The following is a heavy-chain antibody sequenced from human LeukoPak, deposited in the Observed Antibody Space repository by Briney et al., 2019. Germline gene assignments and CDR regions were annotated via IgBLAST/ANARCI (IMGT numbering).Heavy chain of an antibody. J-gene: IGHJ6*02. CDR2: IYYSGST. CDR3: ARYRAGDVIDYYYYYGMDV. D-gene: IGHD3-16*01. Sequence: QPSQTLSLTCTVSGGSISSGDYYWSWIRQPPGKGLEWIGYIYYSGSTNYNPSLKSRVTISVDTSKNQFSPKLSSVTAADTAVYYCARYRAGDVIDYYYYYGMDVWGQGTTVTVSS. CDR1: GGSISSGDYY. V-gene: IGHV4-61*08.